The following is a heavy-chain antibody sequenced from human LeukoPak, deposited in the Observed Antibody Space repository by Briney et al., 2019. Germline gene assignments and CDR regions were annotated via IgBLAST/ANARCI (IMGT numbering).Heavy chain of an antibody. CDR3: AREGRYDFWSGYYSIMYYYMDV. D-gene: IGHD3-3*01. Sequence: PSETLSLTCAVYGGSFSGYYWSWIRQPPGKGLEWIGEINHSRSTNYNPSLKSRVTISVDTSKNQFSLKLSSVTAADTAVYYCAREGRYDFWSGYYSIMYYYMDVWGKGTTVTVSS. V-gene: IGHV4-34*01. CDR2: INHSRST. J-gene: IGHJ6*03. CDR1: GGSFSGYY.